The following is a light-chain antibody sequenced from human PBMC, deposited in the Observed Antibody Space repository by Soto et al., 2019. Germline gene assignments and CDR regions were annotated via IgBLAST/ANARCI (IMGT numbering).Light chain of an antibody. Sequence: QSVLIQPPAVSGSPGQSITISCTGTSSDIGAYDYVSWYQQYPGRVPKLLIHEVTNRPSGVSDRFSGSKSGNTASLTISGLQTEDEADYYCSSHAGSSAFYVFGTGTKVTVL. CDR3: SSHAGSSAFYV. J-gene: IGLJ1*01. V-gene: IGLV2-14*01. CDR2: EVT. CDR1: SSDIGAYDY.